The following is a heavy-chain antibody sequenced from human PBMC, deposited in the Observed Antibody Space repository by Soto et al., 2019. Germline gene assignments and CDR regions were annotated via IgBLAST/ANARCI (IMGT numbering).Heavy chain of an antibody. Sequence: ASVKVSCKASGGTFSSYAISWVRQAPGQGLEWMGGIIPIFGTANYAQKFQGRVTITADESTSTAYTELSSLRSEDTAVYYCARVVVLTGYYDYFDYWGQGTLVTVSS. J-gene: IGHJ4*02. D-gene: IGHD3-9*01. CDR3: ARVVVLTGYYDYFDY. V-gene: IGHV1-69*13. CDR1: GGTFSSYA. CDR2: IIPIFGTA.